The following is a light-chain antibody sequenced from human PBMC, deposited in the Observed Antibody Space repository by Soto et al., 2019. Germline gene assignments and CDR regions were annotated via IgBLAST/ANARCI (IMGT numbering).Light chain of an antibody. Sequence: DIQMNQSPSTLSASVGDRVTITCRASQSISSWLAWYQQKPGKAPKLLIYDASSLESGVPSRFSGSGSGTEFTLTISSLQPDDFATYYCQQYNSYSWTFGQVTKVEIK. CDR1: QSISSW. CDR3: QQYNSYSWT. J-gene: IGKJ1*01. V-gene: IGKV1-5*01. CDR2: DAS.